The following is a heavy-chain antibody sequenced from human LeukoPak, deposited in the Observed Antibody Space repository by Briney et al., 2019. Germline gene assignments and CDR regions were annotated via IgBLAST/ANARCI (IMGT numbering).Heavy chain of an antibody. V-gene: IGHV4-61*08. CDR3: ARSYYDFWSGSYYYYMDV. CDR1: GDSVSSGGHY. Sequence: PSETLSLTCTVSGDSVSSGGHYWSWIRQPPGKGLECIGYISNSGSTNYNPSLKSRVTISVDTSKNQLSLNLNSVTAADTAVYYCARSYYDFWSGSYYYYMDVWGKGTTVTVSS. CDR2: ISNSGST. J-gene: IGHJ6*03. D-gene: IGHD3-3*01.